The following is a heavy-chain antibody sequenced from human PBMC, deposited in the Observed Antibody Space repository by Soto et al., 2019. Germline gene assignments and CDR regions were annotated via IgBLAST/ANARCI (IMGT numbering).Heavy chain of an antibody. V-gene: IGHV3-30-3*01. CDR3: ASDVVAEAAETHLYCYFGMDV. D-gene: IGHD6-13*01. CDR2: ISYDGSNK. CDR1: GFTFSSYA. J-gene: IGHJ6*02. Sequence: QVQLVESGGGVVQPGRSLRLSCAASGFTFSSYALHWVRQAPGKGLEWVAVISYDGSNKYYADYVKGRFTISRDNSKNTLELQSNSLSAQDTAVYYCASDVVAEAAETHLYCYFGMDVWGQGTTVTVSS.